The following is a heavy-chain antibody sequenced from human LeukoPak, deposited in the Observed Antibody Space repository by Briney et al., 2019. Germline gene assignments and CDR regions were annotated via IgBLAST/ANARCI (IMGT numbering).Heavy chain of an antibody. CDR1: GFTFSACE. V-gene: IGHV3-48*03. CDR2: ISRSGSTR. Sequence: GGSLRLSCAISGFTFSACELTWVRQAPGKGLEWVSYISRSGSTRYYADSVKGRFAISRDNAKNSLYLQMNSLRAEDTAVYYCARVATMVRVPLDALDIWGQGTMVSVSS. CDR3: ARVATMVRVPLDALDI. J-gene: IGHJ3*02. D-gene: IGHD3-10*01.